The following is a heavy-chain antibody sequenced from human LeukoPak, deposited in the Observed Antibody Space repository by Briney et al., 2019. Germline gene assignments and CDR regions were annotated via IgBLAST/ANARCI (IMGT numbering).Heavy chain of an antibody. V-gene: IGHV3-30*18. Sequence: GGSLRLSCAASGFTFSSYGMLWVRQSPGKGREGVADISYDGSNKYYADSVKGRFTISRDNSKNTLDLQMNSLRAEDTAVYYCAKDFSSSWYRFDYWGQGTLVTVSS. CDR1: GFTFSSYG. D-gene: IGHD6-13*01. CDR3: AKDFSSSWYRFDY. J-gene: IGHJ4*02. CDR2: ISYDGSNK.